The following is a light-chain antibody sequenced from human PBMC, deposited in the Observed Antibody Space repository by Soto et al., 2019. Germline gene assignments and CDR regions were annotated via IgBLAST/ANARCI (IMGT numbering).Light chain of an antibody. CDR3: HQRVLFLPP. CDR2: GVS. Sequence: IQLTQSPSSLSASVGDRVTITCRASQGIINYLAWYQQKPGKAPKLLIYGVSTLLRGVPTRFGGSGSGTDLTLTVSSLLPVDFAPYFFHQRVLFLPPFRPGTKVDIK. CDR1: QGIINY. V-gene: IGKV1-9*01. J-gene: IGKJ3*01.